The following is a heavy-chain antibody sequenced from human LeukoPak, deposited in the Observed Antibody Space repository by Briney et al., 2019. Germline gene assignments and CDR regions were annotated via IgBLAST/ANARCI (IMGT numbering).Heavy chain of an antibody. CDR1: GDSASSNSVT. J-gene: IGHJ5*02. V-gene: IGHV6-1*01. CDR3: ARRLTQYDCFDP. CDR2: TYYRSTWYN. Sequence: LQTLSLTCAISGDSASSNSVTWNWIRQSPSRGLEWLGRTYYRSTWYNDYAVSVRGRITVNPDTSKNQFSLHLNSVTPEDTAVYYCARRLTQYDCFDPWGQGILVTVSS. D-gene: IGHD2-2*01.